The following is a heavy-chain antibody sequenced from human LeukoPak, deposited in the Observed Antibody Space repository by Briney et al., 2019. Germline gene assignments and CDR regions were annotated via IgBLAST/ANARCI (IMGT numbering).Heavy chain of an antibody. J-gene: IGHJ6*02. CDR1: GGSISSGDYY. Sequence: PSQTLSLTCTVSGGSISSGDYYWSWIRQPPGKGLEWIGYIYYSGSTYYNPSLKSRVTISVDTSKNQFSLKLTSVTAADTAVYYCARYATGTTGPMDVWGQGTTVTVSS. CDR3: ARYATGTTGPMDV. V-gene: IGHV4-30-4*01. D-gene: IGHD1-1*01. CDR2: IYYSGST.